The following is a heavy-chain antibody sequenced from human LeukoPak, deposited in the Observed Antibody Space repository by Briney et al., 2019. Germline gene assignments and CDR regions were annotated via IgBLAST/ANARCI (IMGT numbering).Heavy chain of an antibody. J-gene: IGHJ5*02. CDR1: GFTFSSYA. CDR2: ISGSGGST. V-gene: IGHV3-23*01. Sequence: GGSLRLSCAASGFTFSSYAMSWVRQALGKGLEWVSAISGSGGSTYYADSVKGRFTISRDNSKNTLYLQMNSLRAEDTAVYYCARGPGYIVVVPAAIPWGQGTLVTVSS. CDR3: ARGPGYIVVVPAAIP. D-gene: IGHD2-2*01.